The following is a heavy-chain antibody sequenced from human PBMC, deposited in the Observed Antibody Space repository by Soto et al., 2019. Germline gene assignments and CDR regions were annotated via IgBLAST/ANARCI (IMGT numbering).Heavy chain of an antibody. V-gene: IGHV1-69*08. CDR1: GGTFSSHT. J-gene: IGHJ2*01. CDR3: ARPDFGDYWYFDL. Sequence: QDQLVQSGAEVKKPGSSVKVSCKASGGTFSSHTFSWVRQAPGQGLEWMGSIIPALGTATYAQKFQGRVTITTDEDETTVYMELNSLRSEDAAVYCCARPDFGDYWYFDLWGRGTLVTVSS. CDR2: IIPALGTA. D-gene: IGHD4-17*01.